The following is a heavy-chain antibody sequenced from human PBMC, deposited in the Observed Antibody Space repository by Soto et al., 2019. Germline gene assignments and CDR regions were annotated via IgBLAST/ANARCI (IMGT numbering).Heavy chain of an antibody. CDR1: GGTISSYY. Sequence: SETLSLTCTVSGGTISSYYWSWIRQPPGKGLEWIGYIYYSGSTNYNPSLKSRVTISVDTSKNQFSLKLSSVTAADTAVYYCARPTTDNYYYYCMDVWGKGTTVTVSS. CDR3: ARPTTDNYYYYCMDV. J-gene: IGHJ6*03. D-gene: IGHD4-17*01. V-gene: IGHV4-59*08. CDR2: IYYSGST.